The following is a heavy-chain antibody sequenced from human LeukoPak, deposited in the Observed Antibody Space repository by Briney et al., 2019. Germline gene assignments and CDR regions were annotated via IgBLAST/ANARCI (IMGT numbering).Heavy chain of an antibody. V-gene: IGHV3-21*01. J-gene: IGHJ4*02. CDR1: GFTFSSYS. CDR2: ISSSSRNI. CDR3: ARPGYRSSTSCYMASGSFDY. D-gene: IGHD2-2*02. Sequence: GGSLRLSCAASGFTFSSYSMNWVRQAPGKGLEWVSVISSSSRNIYYADSVKGRFTISRDNAKNSLYLQMNSLRAEDTAVYYCARPGYRSSTSCYMASGSFDYWGQGTLVTVSS.